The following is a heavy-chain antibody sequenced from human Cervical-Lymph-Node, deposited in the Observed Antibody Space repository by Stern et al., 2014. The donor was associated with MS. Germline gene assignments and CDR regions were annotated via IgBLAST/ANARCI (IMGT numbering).Heavy chain of an antibody. D-gene: IGHD4-17*01. CDR3: VTPPPGDFLEDAFDI. J-gene: IGHJ3*02. CDR1: GFSLRTNGVA. CDR2: IYWDGDK. V-gene: IGHV2-5*02. Sequence: QVTLKESGPTLVKPTETLRLTCTFSGFSLRTNGVAVGWIRQTPGKALEXLALIYWDGDKRYNPSLKRRLTITTDTSPSQVVLKMTSLDPGDTAPYYWVTPPPGDFLEDAFDIWGQGTMVTISS.